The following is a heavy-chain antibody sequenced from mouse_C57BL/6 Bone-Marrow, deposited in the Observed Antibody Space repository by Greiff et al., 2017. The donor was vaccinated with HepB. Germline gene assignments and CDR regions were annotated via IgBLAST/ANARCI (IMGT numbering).Heavy chain of an antibody. V-gene: IGHV5-6*01. J-gene: IGHJ3*01. CDR1: GFTFSSYG. D-gene: IGHD1-1*01. CDR3: ARRGLYGSSSWFAY. Sequence: EVMLVESGGDLVKPGGSLKLSCAASGFTFSSYGMSWVRQTPDKRLEWVATISSGGSYTYYPDSVKGRFTISRDNAKNTLYLQMSSLKSEDTAMYYCARRGLYGSSSWFAYWGQGTLVTVSA. CDR2: ISSGGSYT.